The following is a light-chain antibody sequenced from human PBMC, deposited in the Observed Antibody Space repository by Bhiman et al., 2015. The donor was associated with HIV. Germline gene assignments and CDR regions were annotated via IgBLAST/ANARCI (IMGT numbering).Light chain of an antibody. Sequence: QSALTQPASVSGSPGQSITISCTGTSRDVGGYDYVSWYQQHPGKAPQLMIYDVSQRPSGISNRFSGSKSGNTASLTISGVQAEDEADYYCSSLTSSLTYVFGTGTNVTVL. CDR2: DVS. CDR3: SSLTSSLTYV. V-gene: IGLV2-14*03. J-gene: IGLJ1*01. CDR1: SRDVGGYDY.